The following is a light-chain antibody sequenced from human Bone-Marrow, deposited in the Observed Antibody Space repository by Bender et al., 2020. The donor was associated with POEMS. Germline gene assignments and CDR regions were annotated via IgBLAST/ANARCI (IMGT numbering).Light chain of an antibody. V-gene: IGLV3-21*02. J-gene: IGLJ3*02. CDR1: SNTGSGYD. CDR3: QVRDSSSDYWV. CDR2: DDS. Sequence: VLTPPPSVSGAPGQRVTISCTGSSSNTGSGYDINWYQQKPGQAPVLVVYDDSDRPSGIPERLSGSNSGNTATLTITRVEAGDEADYYCQVRDSSSDYWVFGGGTKLTVL.